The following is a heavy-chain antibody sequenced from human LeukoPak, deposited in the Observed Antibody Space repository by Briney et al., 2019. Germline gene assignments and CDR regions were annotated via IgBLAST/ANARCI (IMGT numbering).Heavy chain of an antibody. J-gene: IGHJ4*02. D-gene: IGHD4-17*01. V-gene: IGHV4-38-2*01. CDR1: GYSIRSGDY. Sequence: SETLSLTCAVSGYSIRSGDYWGWIRQSPGKGLGWIGSIYHSGSTHYNPSLKSRVTISVDTSKNQFSLMLSSVTAADTAVYYCARNRSVTTTPGFDHWGQGTLVTVSS. CDR2: IYHSGST. CDR3: ARNRSVTTTPGFDH.